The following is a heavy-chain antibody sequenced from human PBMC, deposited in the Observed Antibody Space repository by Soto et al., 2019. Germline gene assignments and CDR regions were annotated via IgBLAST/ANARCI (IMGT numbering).Heavy chain of an antibody. V-gene: IGHV3-73*02. J-gene: IGHJ6*02. CDR3: VPFFTAGYGYYGMNV. Sequence: EVQLVESGGGLVQPGGSLKLSCAASGFTFSGSHMHWVRQASGKGLEWVGRIANKADRYATAYGASVKGRLTISREDSKNPAYRQMNSLKTEDMAVYDCVPFFTAGYGYYGMNVWGQGYTLTVSS. CDR2: IANKADRYAT. CDR1: GFTFSGSH. D-gene: IGHD3-9*01.